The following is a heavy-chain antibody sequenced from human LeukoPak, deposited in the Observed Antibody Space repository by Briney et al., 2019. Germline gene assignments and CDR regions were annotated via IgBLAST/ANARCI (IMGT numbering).Heavy chain of an antibody. Sequence: ASVKVSCKASGYTFNAYYVHGVRQAPGQGLEWMGYVNPKNGATNYAQKFQGRVTMTRDKSIRTAYLEMSSLTSDDTAVYYCARVDPLLYTSDWDNWFAPWGRGTLVTVSS. D-gene: IGHD6-19*01. CDR3: ARVDPLLYTSDWDNWFAP. CDR1: GYTFNAYY. V-gene: IGHV1-2*02. J-gene: IGHJ5*02. CDR2: VNPKNGAT.